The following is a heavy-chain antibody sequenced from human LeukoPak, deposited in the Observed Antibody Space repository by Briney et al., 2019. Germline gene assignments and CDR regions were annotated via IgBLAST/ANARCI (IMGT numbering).Heavy chain of an antibody. CDR3: ARRRGSYRDY. D-gene: IGHD1-26*01. V-gene: IGHV4-39*01. CDR1: GGSISSSSYY. Sequence: SETLSLTCTASGGSISSSSYYWGWLRQPPGKGLEWIGSIYYSGSTYYNPSLTSRVTISADTPKNQFSLNLTSVTAADTAVYYCARRRGSYRDYWGQGTLVTVSS. J-gene: IGHJ4*02. CDR2: IYYSGST.